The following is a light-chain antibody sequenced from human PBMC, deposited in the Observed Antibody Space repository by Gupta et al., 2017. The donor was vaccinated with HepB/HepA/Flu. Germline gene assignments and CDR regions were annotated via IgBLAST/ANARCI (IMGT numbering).Light chain of an antibody. CDR2: AVS. J-gene: IGKJ3*01. Sequence: DIQLTQSPSFLSASVGDRVTITCRASQGVSRYLLWYQQKPGKAPKLLIYAVSTVQSGVPSRFSGSGSGTEFTLTISSLQPEDFATYYCQQLNSYPLTFGHGTKVDIK. CDR1: QGVSRY. CDR3: QQLNSYPLT. V-gene: IGKV1-9*01.